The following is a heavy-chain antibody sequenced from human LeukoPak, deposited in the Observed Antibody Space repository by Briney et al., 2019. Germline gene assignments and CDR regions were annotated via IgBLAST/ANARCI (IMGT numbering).Heavy chain of an antibody. CDR2: IYYSGST. Sequence: KTSQTLSLTCTVSGGSISSGDYYWNWIRQPPGKGLEWIGYIYYSGSTYYNPSLKSRVTISVDTSKNQFSLKLSSVTAADTAVYYCARGTTLIRGGDSWGQGTLVTVSS. CDR3: ARGTTLIRGGDS. J-gene: IGHJ4*02. V-gene: IGHV4-30-4*08. D-gene: IGHD3-10*01. CDR1: GGSISSGDYY.